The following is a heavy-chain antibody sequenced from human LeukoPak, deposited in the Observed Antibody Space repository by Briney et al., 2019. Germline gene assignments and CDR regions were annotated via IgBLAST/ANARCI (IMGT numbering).Heavy chain of an antibody. V-gene: IGHV4-61*02. Sequence: SETLSLTCTVSGGSISSGSYYWSWIRQPAGKGLEWIGRIYTSGSTNYNPSLKSRVTISVDTSKNQFSLKLSSVTAADTAVYYCARSLEAHANDAFDIWGQGTMVTVSS. D-gene: IGHD2-2*01. CDR2: IYTSGST. CDR1: GGSISSGSYY. CDR3: ARSLEAHANDAFDI. J-gene: IGHJ3*02.